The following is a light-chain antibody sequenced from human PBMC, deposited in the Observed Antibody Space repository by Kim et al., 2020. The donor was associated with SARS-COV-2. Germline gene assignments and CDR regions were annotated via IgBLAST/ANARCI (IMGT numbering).Light chain of an antibody. J-gene: IGLJ3*02. CDR2: GKN. V-gene: IGLV3-19*01. CDR3: NSRDSSGNHLV. Sequence: ALGQTVRITCQGDSLRKYYASWYQQKPGQAPVLVIYGKNYRPSGIPDRFSGSSSGNTASLTITGAQAEDEADYYCNSRDSSGNHLVFGGGTQLTVL. CDR1: SLRKYY.